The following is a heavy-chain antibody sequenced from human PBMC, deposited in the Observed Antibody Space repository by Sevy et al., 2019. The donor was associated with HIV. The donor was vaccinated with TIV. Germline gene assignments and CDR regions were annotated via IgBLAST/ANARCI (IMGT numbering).Heavy chain of an antibody. V-gene: IGHV3-7*03. CDR3: VRDKEVGXSILDA. CDR2: IKQDGSEA. CDR1: GFNFRNFW. D-gene: IGHD1-26*01. J-gene: IGHJ4*02. Sequence: GGSLRLSCVASGFNFRNFWMSWVRQAPGKGLECVADIKQDGSEAYYVDSVKGRFTISRDNAKNSLYLQMNSLRDEDTAMXXCVRDKEVGXSILDAWGQGTPVTVSS.